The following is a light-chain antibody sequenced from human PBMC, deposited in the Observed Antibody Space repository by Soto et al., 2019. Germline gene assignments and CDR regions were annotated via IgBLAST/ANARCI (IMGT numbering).Light chain of an antibody. Sequence: EIVLTQSPATLSLSPGERATLSCRASQSVSIYLAWYRQKPGQAPGLLIYDSSSRATGIAARFSGSGSGTDFTLTISRLEPEDFAVYYCQQYGSSLWTFGQGTKVEIK. CDR1: QSVSIY. CDR2: DSS. J-gene: IGKJ1*01. V-gene: IGKV3-20*01. CDR3: QQYGSSLWT.